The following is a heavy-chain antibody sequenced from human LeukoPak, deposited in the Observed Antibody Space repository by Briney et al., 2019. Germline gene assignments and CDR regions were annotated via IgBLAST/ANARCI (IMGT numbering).Heavy chain of an antibody. CDR3: ARYPLQTHQLYYYDSSGYYYADAFDI. D-gene: IGHD3-22*01. J-gene: IGHJ3*02. V-gene: IGHV4-59*08. CDR1: GGSISSYY. Sequence: NPSETLSLTCTVSGGSISSYYWSWIRQPPGKGLEWIGYIYYNGSTNYNPSLKSRVTISVDTSKNQFSLKLSSVTAADTAVYYCARYPLQTHQLYYYDSSGYYYADAFDIWGQGTMVTVSS. CDR2: IYYNGST.